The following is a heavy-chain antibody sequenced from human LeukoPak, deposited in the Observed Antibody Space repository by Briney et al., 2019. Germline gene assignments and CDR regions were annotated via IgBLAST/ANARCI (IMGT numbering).Heavy chain of an antibody. CDR3: ARGERYSSSYYFDY. CDR2: ISAYNGNT. D-gene: IGHD6-13*01. J-gene: IGHJ4*02. CDR1: GGNFNNYA. Sequence: ASVKVSCKASGGNFNNYAVSWVRQAPGQGLEWMGWISAYNGNTNYAQKLQGRVTMTTDTSTSTAYMELRSLRSDDTAVYYCARGERYSSSYYFDYWGQGTLVTVSS. V-gene: IGHV1-18*01.